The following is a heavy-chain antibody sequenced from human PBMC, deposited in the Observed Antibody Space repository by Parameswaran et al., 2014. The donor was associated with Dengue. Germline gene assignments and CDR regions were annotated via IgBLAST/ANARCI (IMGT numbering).Heavy chain of an antibody. V-gene: IGHV3-30-3*01. J-gene: IGHJ4*02. D-gene: IGHD2-15*01. Sequence: WIRQPPGKGLEWVAVISYDGSNKYYADSVKGRFTISRDNSKNTLYLQMNSLRAEDTAVYYCARVAKTSLDYWGQGTLVTVSS. CDR3: ARVAKTSLDY. CDR2: ISYDGSNK.